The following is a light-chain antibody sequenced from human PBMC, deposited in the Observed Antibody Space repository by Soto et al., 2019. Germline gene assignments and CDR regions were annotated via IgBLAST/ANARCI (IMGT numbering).Light chain of an antibody. CDR3: SSYTSANTFEVV. Sequence: QSALTQPASVSGSPGQSITISCTGASGDVGGYKYVSWYQHHPGKVPKLMIYDVSHRPSGVSSRFSGSKSGNTASLTISGLQADAEADYYCSSYTSANTFEVVFGGGTKLTVL. J-gene: IGLJ2*01. CDR1: SGDVGGYKY. V-gene: IGLV2-14*03. CDR2: DVS.